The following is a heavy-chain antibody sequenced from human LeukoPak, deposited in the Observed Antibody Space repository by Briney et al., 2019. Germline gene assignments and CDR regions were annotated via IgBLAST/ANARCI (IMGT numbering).Heavy chain of an antibody. D-gene: IGHD2-15*01. J-gene: IGHJ4*02. Sequence: GGSLRLSCATSGFTFSSYGMNWVRQAPGKGLEWVSLIWYDGTKKYYAVSVKGRFTISRDNSRYTLYLLMNSLRAEDTAVYYCAKDLLHGFFTLDYWGQGTLVTVSS. CDR2: IWYDGTKK. CDR1: GFTFSSYG. CDR3: AKDLLHGFFTLDY. V-gene: IGHV3-33*06.